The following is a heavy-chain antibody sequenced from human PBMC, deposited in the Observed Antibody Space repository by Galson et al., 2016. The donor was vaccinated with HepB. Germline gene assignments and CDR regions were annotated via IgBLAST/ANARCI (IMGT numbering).Heavy chain of an antibody. Sequence: SETLPLTCSIFGGSISSYYWTWMRQPPGKGLEWIGNIYFTGGTNYNPSLKSRVTISLDTSRNQFSLKLTSVTAADSALYYCARGNEYSSPFYYYYAMDVWGQGTTVTVSS. CDR3: ARGNEYSSPFYYYYAMDV. V-gene: IGHV4-59*01. D-gene: IGHD6-6*01. CDR1: GGSISSYY. J-gene: IGHJ6*02. CDR2: IYFTGGT.